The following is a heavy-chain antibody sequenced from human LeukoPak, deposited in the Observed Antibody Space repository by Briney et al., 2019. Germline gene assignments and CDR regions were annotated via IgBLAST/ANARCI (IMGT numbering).Heavy chain of an antibody. CDR3: ARGGYSSSWYPEGLDY. CDR1: GGTFSSYA. J-gene: IGHJ4*02. V-gene: IGHV1-69*05. D-gene: IGHD6-13*01. Sequence: ASVKVSCKASGGTFSSYAISWVRQAPGQGLEWMGRIIPIFGTANYAQKFQGRVTITTDESTSTAYMELSSLRSEDTAVYYCARGGYSSSWYPEGLDYWGQGTLVTVFS. CDR2: IIPIFGTA.